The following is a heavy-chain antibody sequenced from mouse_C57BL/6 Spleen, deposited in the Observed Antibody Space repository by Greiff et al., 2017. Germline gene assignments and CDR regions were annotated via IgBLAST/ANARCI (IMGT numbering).Heavy chain of an antibody. D-gene: IGHD2-3*01. CDR3: AGARWSLYFDY. J-gene: IGHJ2*01. CDR1: GYTFTSYW. Sequence: VQLQQPGAELVKPGASVKLSCKASGYTFTSYWMQWVKQRPGQGLEWIGEIDPSDSYTNYNQKFKGKATLTVDTSSSTAYMQLSSLTSEDSAVYYCAGARWSLYFDYGGQGTTLTVSS. V-gene: IGHV1-50*01. CDR2: IDPSDSYT.